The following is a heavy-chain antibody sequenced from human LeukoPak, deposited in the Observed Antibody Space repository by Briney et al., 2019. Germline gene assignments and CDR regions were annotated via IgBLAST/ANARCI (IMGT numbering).Heavy chain of an antibody. J-gene: IGHJ3*02. Sequence: GGSLRLSCAASGFTFSNYGMNWVRQAPGKGLEWVSFTDTSGSYIYYGDSVKGRFTISRDNSKNTLYVQMNSLRAEDTAVYYCAKDLYGGSENYYLLDMWGQGTMVTVSS. V-gene: IGHV3-21*01. CDR1: GFTFSNYG. D-gene: IGHD3-10*01. CDR3: AKDLYGGSENYYLLDM. CDR2: TDTSGSYI.